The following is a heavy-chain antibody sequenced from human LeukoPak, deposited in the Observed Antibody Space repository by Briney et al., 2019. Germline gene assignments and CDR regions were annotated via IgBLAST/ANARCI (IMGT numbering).Heavy chain of an antibody. D-gene: IGHD6-19*01. V-gene: IGHV3-74*01. CDR2: INSDGSRT. Sequence: GGSLRLSCAASGFTFSSYWMHWVRQAPGKGLVWVSCINSDGSRTSYADSVKGRFTISRDNAKNTPNLQMNSLRAEDTAVYYCARISSGWYSDYWGQGTLVTVSA. J-gene: IGHJ4*02. CDR1: GFTFSSYW. CDR3: ARISSGWYSDY.